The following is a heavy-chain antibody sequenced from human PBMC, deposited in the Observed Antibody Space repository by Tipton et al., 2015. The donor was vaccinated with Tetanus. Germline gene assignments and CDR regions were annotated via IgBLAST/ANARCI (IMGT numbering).Heavy chain of an antibody. D-gene: IGHD6-6*01. CDR1: GGSMSRHY. V-gene: IGHV4-4*07. J-gene: IGHJ3*02. CDR3: ARDHTRYSGSSVATFDI. Sequence: TLSLTCSVSGGSMSRHYWSWIRQPAGKGLEWIGRVYNRGSTDYNPSLKSRLAMSLDTSKNQFSLKLSSVTAADTAVYYCARDHTRYSGSSVATFDIWGQGTMVTVSS. CDR2: VYNRGST.